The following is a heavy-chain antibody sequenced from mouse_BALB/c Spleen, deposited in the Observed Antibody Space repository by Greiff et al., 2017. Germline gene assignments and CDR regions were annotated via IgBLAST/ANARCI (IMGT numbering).Heavy chain of an antibody. D-gene: IGHD1-1*01. CDR2: ISSGGGST. CDR1: GFAFSSYD. Sequence: EVKLMESGGGLVKPGGSLKLSCAASGFAFSSYDMSWVRQTPEKRLEWVAYISSGGGSTYYPDTVKGRFTISRDNAKNTLYLQMSSLKSEDTAMYYCARHNPYYGYAMDYWGQGTSVTVSS. V-gene: IGHV5-12-1*01. J-gene: IGHJ4*01. CDR3: ARHNPYYGYAMDY.